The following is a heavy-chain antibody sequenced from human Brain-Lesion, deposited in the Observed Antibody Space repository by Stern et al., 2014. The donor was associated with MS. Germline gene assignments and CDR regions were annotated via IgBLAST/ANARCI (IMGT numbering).Heavy chain of an antibody. D-gene: IGHD5-18*01. CDR1: GDSISRDNYF. CDR3: ARASAPLYSGNWFDS. Sequence: QVQLQESGPGLVKPSQTLSVTCTVSGDSISRDNYFWSWIRPAAGKRLEWIGRLHASGRTFYNPSLKTRVTISVDPTKTQFSLKLNSVTAEDTAVYYCARASAPLYSGNWFDSWGQGTLVSVSS. CDR2: LHASGRT. J-gene: IGHJ5*01. V-gene: IGHV4-61*02.